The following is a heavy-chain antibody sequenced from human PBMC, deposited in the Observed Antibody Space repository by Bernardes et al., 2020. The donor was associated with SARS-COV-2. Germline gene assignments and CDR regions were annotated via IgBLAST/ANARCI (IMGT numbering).Heavy chain of an antibody. V-gene: IGHV3-30-3*01. CDR2: ISYDGSNK. CDR1: GFTFSSYA. Sequence: GGSLRLSCAASGFTFSSYAMHWVRQAPGKGLEWVAVISYDGSNKYYADSVKGRFTISRDNSKNTLYLQMNSLRAEDTAVYYCARPYSGSYTGFFDYWGQGTLVTVSS. D-gene: IGHD1-26*01. J-gene: IGHJ4*02. CDR3: ARPYSGSYTGFFDY.